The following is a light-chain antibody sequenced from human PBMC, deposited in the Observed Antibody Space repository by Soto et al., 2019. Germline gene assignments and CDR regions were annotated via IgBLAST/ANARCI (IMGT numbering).Light chain of an antibody. V-gene: IGLV2-11*01. Sequence: QSALTQPRSVSGSPGQSVTISCTGTSSDVGGYNYVSWYQQHPGKAPKLMIYDVSKRPSGVPDRFSGSKSGNTASLTISGLQAEDEADYYCSSFTISRNTVIFGGGTKVTVL. J-gene: IGLJ2*01. CDR2: DVS. CDR1: SSDVGGYNY. CDR3: SSFTISRNTVI.